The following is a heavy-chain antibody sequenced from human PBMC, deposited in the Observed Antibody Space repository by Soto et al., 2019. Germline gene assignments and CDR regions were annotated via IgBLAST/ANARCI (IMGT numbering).Heavy chain of an antibody. CDR3: ARERLGELSPFDY. CDR2: TYYRSKWYN. Sequence: SQTLSLTCAISGDSVSNNNAAWNWIRQPPSRGLEWLGRTYYRSKWYNDYAVSVKSRITINPNTSKNQVSLQLNSVTPEDTVVYYCARERLGELSPFDYWGQGTLVTVSS. V-gene: IGHV6-1*01. J-gene: IGHJ4*02. CDR1: GDSVSNNNAA. D-gene: IGHD3-16*02.